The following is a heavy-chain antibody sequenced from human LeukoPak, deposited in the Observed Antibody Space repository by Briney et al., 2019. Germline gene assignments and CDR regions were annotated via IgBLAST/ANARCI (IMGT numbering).Heavy chain of an antibody. CDR1: GGSISSYY. D-gene: IGHD3-22*01. CDR2: IYYSGST. J-gene: IGHJ4*02. Sequence: SETLSLTGTVSGGSISSYYWSWVRQPPGKGLEWIGYIYYSGSTNYNPSLKSRVTISVDTSKNQFSLKLSSVTAADTAVYYCARGEGSGYSYGHWGQGTLVTVSS. CDR3: ARGEGSGYSYGH. V-gene: IGHV4-59*01.